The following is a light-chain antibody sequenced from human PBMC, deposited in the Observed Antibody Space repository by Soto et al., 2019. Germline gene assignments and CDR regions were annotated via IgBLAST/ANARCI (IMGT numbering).Light chain of an antibody. CDR3: QQYYSTPPT. V-gene: IGKV4-1*01. CDR2: WAS. J-gene: IGKJ5*01. Sequence: DIVMTQSPDSLAVSLGERATINCKSSQSVLYSSNNTNYLAWYQQKPGQPPKLLIYWASTRESGVPDRFSGSGSGTDFTLTISSLQAGDVAVYYCQQYYSTPPTFGQGTRLEIK. CDR1: QSVLYSSNNTNY.